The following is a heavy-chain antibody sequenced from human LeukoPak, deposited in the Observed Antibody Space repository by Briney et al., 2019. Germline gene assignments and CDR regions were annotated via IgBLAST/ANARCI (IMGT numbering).Heavy chain of an antibody. CDR2: ISYDGSHK. J-gene: IGHJ4*02. Sequence: GGSLRLSCAASGFTFSSYAMHWVRQAPGKGLEWVAVISYDGSHKYYADSVKGRFTISRDNSNNALCLQMNSLRAEDTAVYYCAKDAGTSRLFYFDYWGQGTLVTVSS. CDR1: GFTFSSYA. V-gene: IGHV3-30*18. CDR3: AKDAGTSRLFYFDY.